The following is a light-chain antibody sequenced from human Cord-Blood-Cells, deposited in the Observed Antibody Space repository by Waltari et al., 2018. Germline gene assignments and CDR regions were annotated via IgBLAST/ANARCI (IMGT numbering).Light chain of an antibody. CDR3: SSYTSSSTLAV. V-gene: IGLV2-14*01. Sequence: QSALTQPASVSGSPGQSITISCTGTSRDVGGYNYVSWYQQHPGKAPKLMIYDVSNRPSGVSNRFSGSKSDNTASLTISGLQAEDEADYYCSSYTSSSTLAVFGGGTKLTVL. CDR1: SRDVGGYNY. CDR2: DVS. J-gene: IGLJ2*01.